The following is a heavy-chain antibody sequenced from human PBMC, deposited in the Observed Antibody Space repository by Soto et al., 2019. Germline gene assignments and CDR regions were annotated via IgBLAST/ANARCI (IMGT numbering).Heavy chain of an antibody. CDR1: GGSLSRSSYY. V-gene: IGHV4-39*07. J-gene: IGHJ5*02. Sequence: SETLSLTCAVSGGSLSRSSYYWGWIRQPPGKGLEWIGSIYYSGSTYYNPSLKSRVTISVDTSKNQFSLKLSSVTAADTAVYYCASTGVEDLDNWFDPWGQGTLVTVSS. CDR3: ASTGVEDLDNWFDP. D-gene: IGHD1-1*01. CDR2: IYYSGST.